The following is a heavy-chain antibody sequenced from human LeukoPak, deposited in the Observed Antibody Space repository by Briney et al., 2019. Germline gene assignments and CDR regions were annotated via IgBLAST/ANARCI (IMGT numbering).Heavy chain of an antibody. D-gene: IGHD2-21*01. V-gene: IGHV4-59*08. CDR3: ARHKETCSGDYRYLDCFDY. Sequence: SETLSLTCTVSGGSISSYYWSWIRQPPGKGLEWIGYIYYSGSTNYNPSLENRVTISVDTSKKQFSLKLSSVTAADTAVYYCARHKETCSGDYRYLDCFDYWGQGTLVTVSS. J-gene: IGHJ4*02. CDR2: IYYSGST. CDR1: GGSISSYY.